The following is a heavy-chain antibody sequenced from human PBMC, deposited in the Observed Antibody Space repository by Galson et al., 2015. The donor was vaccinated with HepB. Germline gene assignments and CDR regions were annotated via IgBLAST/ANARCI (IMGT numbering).Heavy chain of an antibody. J-gene: IGHJ6*02. CDR2: ISSSSTYI. V-gene: IGHV3-21*01. CDR3: ARDYYGSGSYYSGGGMDV. Sequence: SLRLSCAASGFTFSSYEMNWVRQAPGKGLEWVSSISSSSTYIYYADSVQGRFTISRDNAENSLFLQMSSLRVEDTAVCYCARDYYGSGSYYSGGGMDVWGQGTTVTVSS. CDR1: GFTFSSYE. D-gene: IGHD3-10*01.